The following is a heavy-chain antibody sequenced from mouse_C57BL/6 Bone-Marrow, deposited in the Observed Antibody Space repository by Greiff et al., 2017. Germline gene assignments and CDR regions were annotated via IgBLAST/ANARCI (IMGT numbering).Heavy chain of an antibody. CDR3: APIYYGYTWFAY. J-gene: IGHJ3*01. V-gene: IGHV1-42*01. Sequence: VQLQQSGPELVKPGASVKISCKASGYSFTGYYMNWVKQSPEKSLEWIGEINPSTGGTTYNQKFKAKATLTVDKSSSTAYMQLKSLTSEDSAVYYCAPIYYGYTWFAYWGQGTLVTVSA. D-gene: IGHD2-2*01. CDR1: GYSFTGYY. CDR2: INPSTGGT.